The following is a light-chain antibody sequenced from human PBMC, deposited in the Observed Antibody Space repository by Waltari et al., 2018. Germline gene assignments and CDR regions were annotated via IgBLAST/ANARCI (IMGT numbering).Light chain of an antibody. CDR3: QQYNSYQS. V-gene: IGKV1-5*03. Sequence: DIQMTQSPSTLSASVGDRVTITCRASQSISSSLAWYQQKPGKAPKLLIYKASSLESGVPSRFSGSGSGTEFTLTISSLQPDDFATYYCQQYNSYQSVGQGTKLEIK. CDR2: KAS. CDR1: QSISSS. J-gene: IGKJ2*03.